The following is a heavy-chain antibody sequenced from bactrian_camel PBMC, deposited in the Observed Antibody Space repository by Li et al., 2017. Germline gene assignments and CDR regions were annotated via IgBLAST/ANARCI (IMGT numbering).Heavy chain of an antibody. CDR2: ICSRGST. V-gene: IGHV3S55*01. D-gene: IGHD3*01. J-gene: IGHJ7*01. Sequence: HVQLVESGGGSVQAGGSLRLSCAASGYTYRRSYCMGWIRQPPGKEREGVASICSRGSTTYADSVKGRFTISKDNAKNSLYLQMNSLKPEDSAMYYCGAGPYGYCANGYWKSKYGMDYWGKGTQVTVS. CDR1: GYTYRRSYC.